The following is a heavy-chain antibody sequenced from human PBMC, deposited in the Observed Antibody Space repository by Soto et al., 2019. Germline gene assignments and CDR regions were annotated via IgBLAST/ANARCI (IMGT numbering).Heavy chain of an antibody. CDR2: TGSGTGPG. CDR1: GGSLSTNP. J-gene: IGHJ4*02. CDR3: ARQDSGGFYRFFDS. D-gene: IGHD2-15*01. V-gene: IGHV1-69*06. Sequence: SVKVSCKASGGSLSTNPISWVRQAPGQGLEWMGGTGSGTGPGNHAQKFQGRLTVTADKSTSTVYMELTNLSSEDTAVYYCARQDSGGFYRFFDSWGQGTLVTVSS.